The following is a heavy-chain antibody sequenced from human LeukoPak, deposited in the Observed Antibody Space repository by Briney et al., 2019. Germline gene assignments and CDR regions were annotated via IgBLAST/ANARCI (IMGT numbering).Heavy chain of an antibody. CDR3: ARVYYDFWSGYSSYGMDV. V-gene: IGHV1-18*01. J-gene: IGHJ6*02. Sequence: ASVKVSCKASGYTFTSYGISWVRQAPGQGLEWMGWISAYNGNTNYAQKLQGRVTMTTDTSTSTAYMELRSLRSDDTAVYYCARVYYDFWSGYSSYGMDVWGQGTMVTVSS. CDR1: GYTFTSYG. D-gene: IGHD3-3*01. CDR2: ISAYNGNT.